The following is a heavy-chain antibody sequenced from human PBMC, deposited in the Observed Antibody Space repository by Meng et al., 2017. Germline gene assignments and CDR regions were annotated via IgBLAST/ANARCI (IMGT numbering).Heavy chain of an antibody. J-gene: IGHJ4*02. CDR1: GFTFSSYW. CDR2: IRSKANSYAT. D-gene: IGHD3-10*01. Sequence: GESLKISCAASGFTFSSYWMHWVRQASGKGLEWVGRIRSKANSYATAYAASVKGRFTISRDDSKNTAYLQMNSLKTEDTAVYYCTIQIPYMVRGVIAYFDYWGQGTLVTVSS. CDR3: TIQIPYMVRGVIAYFDY. V-gene: IGHV3-73*01.